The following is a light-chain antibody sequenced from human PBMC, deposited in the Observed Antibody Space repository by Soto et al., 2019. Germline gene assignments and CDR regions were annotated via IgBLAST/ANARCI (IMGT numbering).Light chain of an antibody. CDR1: SSNIGSHT. CDR2: SNT. J-gene: IGLJ2*01. Sequence: QSVLTQPPSASGTPGQTIAISCSGGSSNIGSHTVNWYQQLPVTAPRLLIYSNTQRPSGVPDRFSGSKSGTSASLAITGLQSEYEGDYYCAAWDDSLNGVVFGGGTKLTV. V-gene: IGLV1-44*01. CDR3: AAWDDSLNGVV.